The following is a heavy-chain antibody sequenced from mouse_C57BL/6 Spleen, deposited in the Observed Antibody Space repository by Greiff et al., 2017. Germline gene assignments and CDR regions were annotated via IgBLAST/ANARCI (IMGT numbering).Heavy chain of an antibody. CDR2: ISPNYGTT. J-gene: IGHJ1*03. D-gene: IGHD2-2*01. Sequence: VQLQQSGPELVKPGASVKISCKASGYSFTDYNMNWVKQRHGKSLEWIGVISPNYGTTSYNQKFKGKATLTVAQASNTAYMQLNSLTSEDSAVYYCVGYDGYFGVWGTGTTVTVSA. CDR1: GYSFTDYN. CDR3: VGYDGYFGV. V-gene: IGHV1-39*01.